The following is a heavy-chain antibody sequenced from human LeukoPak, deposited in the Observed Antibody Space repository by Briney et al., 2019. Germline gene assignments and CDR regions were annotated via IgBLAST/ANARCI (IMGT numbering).Heavy chain of an antibody. CDR3: AREKVVPAAPYYYYYGMDV. V-gene: IGHV4-61*02. Sequence: PSQTLSLTCTASGGSISSGSYYWSWIRQPAGKGLEWIGRIYTSGSTNYNPSLKSRVTISVDTSKNQFSLKLSSVTAADTAVYYCAREKVVPAAPYYYYYGMDVWGQGTTVTVSS. CDR2: IYTSGST. D-gene: IGHD2-2*01. J-gene: IGHJ6*02. CDR1: GGSISSGSYY.